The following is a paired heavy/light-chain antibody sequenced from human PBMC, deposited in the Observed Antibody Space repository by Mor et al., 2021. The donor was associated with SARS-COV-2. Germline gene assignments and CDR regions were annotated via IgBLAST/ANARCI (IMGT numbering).Light chain of an antibody. V-gene: IGLV8-61*01. CDR2: STN. CDR3: VLHMRSGIYV. CDR1: SGSVSTSYY. J-gene: IGLJ1*01. Sequence: QTVVTQEPSFSVSPGGTVTLTCGLSSGSVSTSYYPSWYQQTPGQAPRTLIYSTNTRSSGVPDRFSGSILGNKAALTITGAQAGDESDYYCVLHMRSGIYVFGTGTRVTVL.
Heavy chain of an antibody. CDR1: GGSISSYY. Sequence: QVQLQESGPGLVKPSETLSLTCTVSGGSISSYYWSWIRQPPGKGLEWIGYIYDSGTKYNPSLKSRVTISIDTSNNQFSLKLSSVTAADTAVYYCARATDTYYDFWSGYSPHWYFDLWGRGTLVTVSS. J-gene: IGHJ2*01. V-gene: IGHV4-59*01. CDR2: IYDSGT. D-gene: IGHD3-3*01. CDR3: ARATDTYYDFWSGYSPHWYFDL.